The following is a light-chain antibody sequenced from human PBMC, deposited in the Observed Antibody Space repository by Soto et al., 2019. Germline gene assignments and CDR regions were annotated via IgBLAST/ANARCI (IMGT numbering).Light chain of an antibody. V-gene: IGLV2-8*01. J-gene: IGLJ2*01. CDR3: SSYAGGNNYVV. CDR1: SRDVGGYNY. CDR2: EVT. Sequence: QSALTQPPSASGSLGKSVTISCTGTSRDVGGYNYVSWYQQHPGKVPKLLIYEVTKRPSGVPDRFSGSKSGNTASLTVSGLQAEDEAEYYCSSYAGGNNYVVFGGGTKLTVL.